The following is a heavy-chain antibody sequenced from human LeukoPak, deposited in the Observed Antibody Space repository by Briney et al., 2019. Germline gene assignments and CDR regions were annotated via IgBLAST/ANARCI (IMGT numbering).Heavy chain of an antibody. D-gene: IGHD3-10*01. CDR3: TRVSRVRGVIFAFDY. J-gene: IGHJ4*02. Sequence: GGSLRLSCTASGFTFGDYAMSWVRQAPGKGLEWVGFIRSKAYGGTTEYAASVKGRFTISRDDSKSIAYLQMNSLKTEDTAVYYCTRVSRVRGVIFAFDYWGQGTLLTVSS. CDR1: GFTFGDYA. V-gene: IGHV3-49*04. CDR2: IRSKAYGGTT.